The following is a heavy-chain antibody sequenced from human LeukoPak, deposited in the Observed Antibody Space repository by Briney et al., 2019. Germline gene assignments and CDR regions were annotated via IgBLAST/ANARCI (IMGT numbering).Heavy chain of an antibody. CDR3: AREGVSGGYSSSESPY. CDR2: IIPIFGTA. J-gene: IGHJ4*02. V-gene: IGHV1-69*05. CDR1: GGTFSSYA. Sequence: SVKVSCKASGGTFSSYAISWVRQAPGQGLEWMGGIIPIFGTANYAQKFQGRVTITTDESTSTAYMELSSLRSEDTAVYYCAREGVSGGYSSSESPYWGQGTLVTVSS. D-gene: IGHD6-13*01.